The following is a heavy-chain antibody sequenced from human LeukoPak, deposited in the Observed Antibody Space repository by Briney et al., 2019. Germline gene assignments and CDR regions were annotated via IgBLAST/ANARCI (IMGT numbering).Heavy chain of an antibody. CDR1: GSSFTSYW. CDR2: IYPGDSDA. J-gene: IGHJ5*02. Sequence: GESLQISCQGSGSSFTSYWSGWVRQLPGKGLEWMGIIYPGDSDARYSPSFQGQVTISADKSISTAYLQWSSLKASDTAMYYCARHLSYYGAEAFDPWGQGTLVTVSS. V-gene: IGHV5-51*01. CDR3: ARHLSYYGAEAFDP. D-gene: IGHD3-3*01.